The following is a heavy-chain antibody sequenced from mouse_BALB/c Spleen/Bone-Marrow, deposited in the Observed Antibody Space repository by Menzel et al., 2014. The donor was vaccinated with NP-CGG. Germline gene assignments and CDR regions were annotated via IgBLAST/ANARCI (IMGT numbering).Heavy chain of an antibody. CDR2: INPSNGGT. CDR1: GYTFTSYY. CDR3: TRRLLYYAMDY. Sequence: QVQLQQSGAELVKPGASVKLSCRASGYTFTSYYMYWVKQRPGQGLEWIGEINPSNGGTNFNEKFKSKATLTVDKSSSTAYVQLSSLTSEDSAVYYCTRRLLYYAMDYWGQGTSVTVSS. V-gene: IGHV1S81*02. J-gene: IGHJ4*01. D-gene: IGHD2-13*01.